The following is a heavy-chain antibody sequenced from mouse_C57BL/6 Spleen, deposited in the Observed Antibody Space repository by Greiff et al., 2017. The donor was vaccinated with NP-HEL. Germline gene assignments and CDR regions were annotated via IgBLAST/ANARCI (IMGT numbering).Heavy chain of an antibody. CDR2: INPNNGGT. CDR1: GYTFTDYN. CDR3: ARGGYYSLPFAY. J-gene: IGHJ3*01. D-gene: IGHD2-12*01. V-gene: IGHV1-18*01. Sequence: VQLKQSGPELVKPGASVKIPCKASGYTFTDYNMDWVKQSHGKSLEWIGDINPNNGGTIYNQKFKGKATLTVDKSYSTAYMERRSLTSEDTAVYYCARGGYYSLPFAYWGQGTLVTVSA.